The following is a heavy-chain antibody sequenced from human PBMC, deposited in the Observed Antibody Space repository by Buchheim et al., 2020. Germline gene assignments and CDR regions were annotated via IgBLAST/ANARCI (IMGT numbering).Heavy chain of an antibody. CDR3: ARCDFGDYSSGWSVWGNNWFDP. Sequence: QVQLVQSGAEVKKPGASVKVSCKASGYTFTSYDINWVRQATGQGLEWMGWMNPNSGNTGYAQKFQGRVTMTRNTSISTAYMELSSLRSEDTAVYYCARCDFGDYSSGWSVWGNNWFDPWGQGTL. CDR2: MNPNSGNT. CDR1: GYTFTSYD. J-gene: IGHJ5*02. D-gene: IGHD6-19*01. V-gene: IGHV1-8*01.